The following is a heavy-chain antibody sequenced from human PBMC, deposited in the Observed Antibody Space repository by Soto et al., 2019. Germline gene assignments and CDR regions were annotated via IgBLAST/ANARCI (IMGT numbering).Heavy chain of an antibody. CDR3: STRAYDTNGYYRFDP. J-gene: IGHJ5*01. CDR1: GGSFSGHS. CDR2: INHSGRV. D-gene: IGHD3-22*01. Sequence: SETLSLTCAVYGGSFSGHSRTWIRQSPGKGLEWIGDINHSGRVNYSPSLKSRVTISLDTSKNQFSLTLSAVTAADTAMYYCSTRAYDTNGYYRFDPWGQGTLVTVSS. V-gene: IGHV4-34*01.